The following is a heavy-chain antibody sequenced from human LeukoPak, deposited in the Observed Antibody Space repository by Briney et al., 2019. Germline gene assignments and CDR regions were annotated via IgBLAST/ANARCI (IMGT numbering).Heavy chain of an antibody. CDR1: GFTFSSYA. V-gene: IGHV3-64*01. CDR2: ISSNGGST. J-gene: IGHJ4*02. D-gene: IGHD2-2*02. Sequence: PGGSLRLSCAASGFTFSSYAMPWVRQAPGKGLEYVSAISSNGGSTYYANSVKGRFTISRDNSKNTLYLQMGSLRAEDMAVYYCARDPSCSSTSCYTGPYFDYWGQGTLVTVSS. CDR3: ARDPSCSSTSCYTGPYFDY.